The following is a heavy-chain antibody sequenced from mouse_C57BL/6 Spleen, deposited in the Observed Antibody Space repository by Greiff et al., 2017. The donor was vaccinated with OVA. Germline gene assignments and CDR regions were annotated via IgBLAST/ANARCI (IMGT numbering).Heavy chain of an antibody. CDR1: GYTFTSYW. D-gene: IGHD3-2*02. CDR3: ARFSDSSGYPAWFAY. CDR2: IDPSDSET. Sequence: QVQLQQPGAELVRPGSSVKLSCKASGYTFTSYWMHWVKQRPIQGLEWIGNIDPSDSETHYNQKFKDKATLTVDKSSSTAYMQLRSLTSEDSAVYYGARFSDSSGYPAWFAYWGQGTLVTVSA. J-gene: IGHJ3*01. V-gene: IGHV1-52*01.